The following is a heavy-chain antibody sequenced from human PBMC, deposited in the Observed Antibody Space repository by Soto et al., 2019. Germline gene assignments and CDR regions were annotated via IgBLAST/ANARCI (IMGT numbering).Heavy chain of an antibody. D-gene: IGHD2-2*01. J-gene: IGHJ4*02. Sequence: GESLKISCKGSGYSFTNYWIGWVRQMPVKGLEWMGIIYPGDSDTRYSPSFQGQVTISADKSINTAYLQWSSLKASDTAMYYCARDYLSSTTGYECDYWDEGTRFT. V-gene: IGHV5-51*01. CDR1: GYSFTNYW. CDR2: IYPGDSDT. CDR3: ARDYLSSTTGYECDY.